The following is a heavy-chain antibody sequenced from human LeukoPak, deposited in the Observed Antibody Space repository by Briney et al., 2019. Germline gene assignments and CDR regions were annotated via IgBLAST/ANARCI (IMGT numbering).Heavy chain of an antibody. CDR1: GGSISSGGYY. D-gene: IGHD2-2*01. Sequence: SETLSLTCTVSGGSISSGGYYWSWIRQHPGKGLEWIGYIYDSGSTYYNPSLKSRVTISVDTSKNQFSLKLSSVTAADTAVYYCARDRVVVVPAASAQYYYGMDVWGQGTTVTVSS. CDR3: ARDRVVVVPAASAQYYYGMDV. CDR2: IYDSGST. V-gene: IGHV4-31*03. J-gene: IGHJ6*02.